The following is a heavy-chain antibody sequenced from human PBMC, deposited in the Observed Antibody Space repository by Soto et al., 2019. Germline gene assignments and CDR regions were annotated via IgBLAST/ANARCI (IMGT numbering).Heavy chain of an antibody. V-gene: IGHV3-23*01. J-gene: IGHJ4*02. CDR1: GFTFSSYA. D-gene: IGHD1-1*01. CDR3: AKQPRASGTTTGDY. CDR2: ISATGGST. Sequence: EVQLLESGGGLAHPGGSLRLSCVASGFTFSSYAMSWVRQAPGKGLQWVSAISATGGSTFYSDSMEGRLTISRDNSKNTLYLQMSSLRAEDTAVYYCAKQPRASGTTTGDYWGQGTLVTVSS.